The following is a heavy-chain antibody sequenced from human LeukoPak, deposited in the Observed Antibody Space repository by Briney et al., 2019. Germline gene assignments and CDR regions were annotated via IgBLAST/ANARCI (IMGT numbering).Heavy chain of an antibody. CDR3: ARKTYYYDSGSYSKSYYFDY. CDR2: INSDGSST. V-gene: IGHV3-74*01. J-gene: IGHJ4*02. Sequence: GGSLRLSCASSGFTFSNYWMHWVRQAPGKGLVWVSRINSDGSSTTYADSVKGRFTISRDNAKNSLFLQLNSLRAEDTAVYYRARKTYYYDSGSYSKSYYFDYWGQGTLVTVSS. D-gene: IGHD3-10*01. CDR1: GFTFSNYW.